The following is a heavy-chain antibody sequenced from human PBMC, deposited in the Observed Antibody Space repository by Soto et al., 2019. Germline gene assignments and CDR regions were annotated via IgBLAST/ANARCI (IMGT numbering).Heavy chain of an antibody. CDR2: IFPGDSDT. J-gene: IGHJ4*02. CDR3: AKVEMTTITYFDY. V-gene: IGHV5-51*01. CDR1: GYTFTNYW. Sequence: GESLKISCKAIGYTFTNYWIGWVRQTPGKGLEWMGIIFPGDSDTRYNPSFEGQVTISRDNSKNTLYLQMNSLRAEDTAVYYCAKVEMTTITYFDYWGQGTLVTVSS. D-gene: IGHD4-4*01.